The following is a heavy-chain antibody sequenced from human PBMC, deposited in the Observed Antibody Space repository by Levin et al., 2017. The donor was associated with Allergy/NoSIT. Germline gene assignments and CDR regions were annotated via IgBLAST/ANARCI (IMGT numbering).Heavy chain of an antibody. V-gene: IGHV3-30*03. CDR2: ISYDGSKM. Sequence: GGSLRLSCAASGFTFRNYGMHWVRQAPGKGLEWVAVISYDGSKMYYGDSVKGRFTISRDNSKNTLYLQVNSLRTDDTAVYYCATWRGAPHYYFDYWGQGTPVTVAS. D-gene: IGHD3-10*01. CDR1: GFTFRNYG. J-gene: IGHJ4*02. CDR3: ATWRGAPHYYFDY.